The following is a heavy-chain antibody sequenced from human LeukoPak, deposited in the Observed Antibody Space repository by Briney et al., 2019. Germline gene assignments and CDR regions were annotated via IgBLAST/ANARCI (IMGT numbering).Heavy chain of an antibody. J-gene: IGHJ4*02. V-gene: IGHV1-69*13. Sequence: ASVKVSCKASGGTFSSYAISWVRQAPGQGLEWMGGIIPIFGTANYAQKFQGRVTITADESTSTAYMELSSLRSEDTAVYYCARFYYDSSGYIVGLDYWGQGTLVTVSS. CDR1: GGTFSSYA. CDR2: IIPIFGTA. D-gene: IGHD3-22*01. CDR3: ARFYYDSSGYIVGLDY.